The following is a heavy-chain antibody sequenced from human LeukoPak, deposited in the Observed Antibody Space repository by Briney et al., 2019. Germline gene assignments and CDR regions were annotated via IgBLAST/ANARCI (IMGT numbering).Heavy chain of an antibody. CDR3: MSGFSYGMDV. D-gene: IGHD3-10*01. Sequence: GRSLRLSCAASGVTFSSYGMHWVRQAPGKGLEWVAVISYDGSNKYYADSVKGRFTISRDNSKNTLYLQMNSLRAEDTAVYYCMSGFSYGMDVWGKGTTVTVSS. CDR2: ISYDGSNK. J-gene: IGHJ6*04. V-gene: IGHV3-30*03. CDR1: GVTFSSYG.